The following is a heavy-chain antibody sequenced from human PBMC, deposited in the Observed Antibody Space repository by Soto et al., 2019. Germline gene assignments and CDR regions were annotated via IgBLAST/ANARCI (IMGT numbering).Heavy chain of an antibody. CDR3: ARRERRYSSSWYEVDP. CDR2: ISAYNGNT. J-gene: IGHJ5*02. D-gene: IGHD6-13*01. Sequence: ASVKVSCKASGYTFTSYGISWVRQAPGQGLEWMGWISAYNGNTNYAQKLQGRVTMTTDTSTSTAYMELRSLRSDDTAVYYCARRERRYSSSWYEVDPWGQGTLVTVSS. CDR1: GYTFTSYG. V-gene: IGHV1-18*01.